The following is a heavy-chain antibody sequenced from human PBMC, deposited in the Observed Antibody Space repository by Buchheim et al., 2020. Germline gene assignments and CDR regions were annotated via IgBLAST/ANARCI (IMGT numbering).Heavy chain of an antibody. CDR1: GFTFSSYP. CDR2: ISGSGAGT. D-gene: IGHD4-17*01. V-gene: IGHV3-23*01. CDR3: AKNSVHGDWPEY. Sequence: EVQLLESGGGLVQPGGSPRLSCAASGFTFSSYPMSWVRQAPGKGLEWVSAISGSGAGTSYADHVKGRFTLSRANSKNTLYLQMNSLRAEDTAVYYCAKNSVHGDWPEYWGQGTL. J-gene: IGHJ4*02.